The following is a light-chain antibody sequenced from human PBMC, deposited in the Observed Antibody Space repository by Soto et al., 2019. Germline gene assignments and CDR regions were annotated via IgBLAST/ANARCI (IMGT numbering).Light chain of an antibody. V-gene: IGKV3-15*01. J-gene: IGKJ4*01. CDR1: QSVSSN. CDR3: QQRSNWPPAT. CDR2: GAS. Sequence: EIGMSQSPATLSVYTGERATHSCRASQSVSSNLAWYQQKPGQAPRLLIYGASTRATGIPARFSGSGSGTEFTLTISSLEPEDFAVYYCQQRSNWPPATFGGGTKVDI.